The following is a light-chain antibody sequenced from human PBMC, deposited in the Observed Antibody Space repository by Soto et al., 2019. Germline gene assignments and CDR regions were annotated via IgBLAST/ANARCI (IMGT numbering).Light chain of an antibody. J-gene: IGKJ4*01. CDR2: AAS. CDR3: QPTESYPST. CDR1: QIISRW. V-gene: IGKV1-5*01. Sequence: DIQMTQSPSTLSASVGDRVTITFRASQIISRWLAWYQQKPGKAPKLLILAASTLQSGVPSRFSGSGSGTDFTLTVSSMHAEDFATYYGQPTESYPSTFGGGTKVDIK.